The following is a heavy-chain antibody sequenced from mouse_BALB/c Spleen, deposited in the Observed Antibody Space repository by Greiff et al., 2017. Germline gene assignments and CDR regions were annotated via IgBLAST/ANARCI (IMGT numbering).Heavy chain of an antibody. Sequence: EVKLMESGPGLVKPSQSLSLTCTVTGYSITSDYAWNWIRQFPGNQLEWMGYISYSGSTSYNPSLKSRISITRDTSKNQFFLQLNSVTTEDTATYYCARSGNWFAYWGQGTLVTVSA. CDR2: ISYSGST. J-gene: IGHJ3*01. CDR1: GYSITSDYA. CDR3: ARSGNWFAY. V-gene: IGHV3-2*02. D-gene: IGHD4-1*01.